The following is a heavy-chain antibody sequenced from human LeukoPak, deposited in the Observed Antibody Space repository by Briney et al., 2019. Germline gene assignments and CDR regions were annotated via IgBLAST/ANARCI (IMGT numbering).Heavy chain of an antibody. CDR1: GGSISSGGYS. CDR3: ARGKTYYYDSSGYYFDY. D-gene: IGHD3-22*01. J-gene: IGHJ4*02. Sequence: SETQSLTCAVSGGSISSGGYSWSWIRQPPGKGLEWIGYIYHSGSTYYNPSLKSRVTISVDRSKNQFSLKLSSVTAADTAVYYCARGKTYYYDSSGYYFDYWGQGTLVTVSS. CDR2: IYHSGST. V-gene: IGHV4-30-2*01.